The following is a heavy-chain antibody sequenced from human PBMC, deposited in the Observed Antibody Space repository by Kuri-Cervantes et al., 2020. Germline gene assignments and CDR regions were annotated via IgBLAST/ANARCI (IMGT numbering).Heavy chain of an antibody. CDR1: GGSFSGYY. Sequence: SQTLSLTCAVYGGSFSGYYWSWIRQPPGKGLEWIGEINHSGSTNYNPSLKSRVTISVDTSKNQFPLKLSSVTAADTAVYYCATRAYPDYYMDVWGKGTTVTVSS. J-gene: IGHJ6*03. CDR3: ATRAYPDYYMDV. CDR2: INHSGST. V-gene: IGHV4-34*01. D-gene: IGHD1-1*01.